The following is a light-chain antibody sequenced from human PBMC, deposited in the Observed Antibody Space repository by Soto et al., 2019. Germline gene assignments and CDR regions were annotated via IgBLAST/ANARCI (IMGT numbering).Light chain of an antibody. CDR3: SAWDDSPNGVL. V-gene: IGLV1-44*01. Sequence: QTVVTQPPSASGTPGQRVTISCSGSSSNIGGNTVNWYQQLPGTAPKLLIYTNTQRPSGVPDRFSGSKSGTSASLAISGLQSEDEADYYCSAWDDSPNGVLFGGGTKVTVL. J-gene: IGLJ3*02. CDR1: SSNIGGNT. CDR2: TNT.